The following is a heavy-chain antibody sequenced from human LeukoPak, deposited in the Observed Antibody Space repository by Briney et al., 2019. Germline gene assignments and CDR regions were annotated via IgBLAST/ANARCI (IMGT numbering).Heavy chain of an antibody. Sequence: GASVKVSCKASGHTFTGYYMHWVRQAPGQGLQWIGWINPNSGGTNYAQKFQGRVTMTRDTSISTAYMELSRLRSDDTAVYYCARVMGYGDPFDYWGQGTLVTVYS. D-gene: IGHD4-17*01. CDR2: INPNSGGT. CDR1: GHTFTGYY. CDR3: ARVMGYGDPFDY. J-gene: IGHJ4*02. V-gene: IGHV1-2*02.